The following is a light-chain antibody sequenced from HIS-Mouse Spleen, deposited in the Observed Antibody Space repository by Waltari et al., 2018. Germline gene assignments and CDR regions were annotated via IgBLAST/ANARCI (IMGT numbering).Light chain of an antibody. CDR2: RND. CDR3: AAWDDSLSGPV. CDR1: SSNIGSNY. V-gene: IGLV1-47*01. Sequence: QSVLTQPPSASGTPGQRVTISCSGSSSNIGSNYVYWYQQLPGTAPKLLIYRNDLRPAGVPDGFSGSKSGTSASLAISGRRSEDEADYYCAAWDDSLSGPVFGGGTKLTVL. J-gene: IGLJ3*02.